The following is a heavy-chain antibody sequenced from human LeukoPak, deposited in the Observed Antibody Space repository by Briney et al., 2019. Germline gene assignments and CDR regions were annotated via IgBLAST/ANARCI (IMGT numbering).Heavy chain of an antibody. V-gene: IGHV4-34*01. D-gene: IGHD3-9*01. CDR2: INHGGST. Sequence: SETLSLTCAVYVGSFNDYRWSWIRQSREKGLEWIGDINHGGSTNYNPSLKSRVTISVDTSKNQFSLKVTSVTAADTAVYYCARGYDVLTGFSPWGHGNLVTVSS. J-gene: IGHJ5*02. CDR3: ARGYDVLTGFSP. CDR1: VGSFNDYR.